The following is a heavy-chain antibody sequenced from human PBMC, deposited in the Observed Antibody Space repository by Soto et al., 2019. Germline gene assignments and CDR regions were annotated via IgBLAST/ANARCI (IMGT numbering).Heavy chain of an antibody. D-gene: IGHD2-15*01. V-gene: IGHV4-31*03. J-gene: IGHJ6*02. CDR2: IYYSGST. CDR3: ARESVVLAAKVYYGMDV. Sequence: SETLSLTCTVSGGSISSGGYYWSWIRQHPGKGLEWIGYIYYSGSTYYNPSLKSRVTISVDTSKNQFSLNRLRDEDTAVYYCARESVVLAAKVYYGMDVWGQGTTVTVSS. CDR1: GGSISSGGYY.